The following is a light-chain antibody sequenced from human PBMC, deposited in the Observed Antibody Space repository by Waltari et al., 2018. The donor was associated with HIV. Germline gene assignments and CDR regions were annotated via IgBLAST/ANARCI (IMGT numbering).Light chain of an antibody. CDR2: EVN. Sequence: QSAPTQPPSASGSPGQSVTISCTGTRSDIGGYKYVSWYQQHPGKAPKLIMYEVNKRPSGVPDGFSGSKSGITASLTVSGLQAEDEADYYCFSYAGSRDYGFGTGTKVTVL. CDR3: FSYAGSRDYG. J-gene: IGLJ1*01. V-gene: IGLV2-8*01. CDR1: RSDIGGYKY.